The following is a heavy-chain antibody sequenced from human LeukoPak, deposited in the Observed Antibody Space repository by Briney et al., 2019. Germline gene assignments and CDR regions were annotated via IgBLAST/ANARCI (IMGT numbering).Heavy chain of an antibody. D-gene: IGHD6-19*01. CDR1: GYIFTSYG. Sequence: ASVKVSCKASGYIFTSYGISWVRQAPGQGLEWMGRINPNSGGTNYAQKFQGRVTMTRDTSISTAYMELSRLRSDDTAVYYCARLRGQWLGFDIWGQGTMVTVSS. CDR2: INPNSGGT. V-gene: IGHV1-2*06. CDR3: ARLRGQWLGFDI. J-gene: IGHJ3*02.